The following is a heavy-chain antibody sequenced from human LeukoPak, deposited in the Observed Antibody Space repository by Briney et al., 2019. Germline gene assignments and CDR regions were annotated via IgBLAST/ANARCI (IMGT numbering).Heavy chain of an antibody. V-gene: IGHV4-59*01. D-gene: IGHD2-21*01. CDR3: ARAGIVVGKEFFDY. J-gene: IGHJ4*02. CDR1: GGSISSYY. Sequence: SETLSLTCTVSGGSISSYYWSWIRQPPGKGLEWIGYIYYSGSTNYNPSLKSRVTISVDTSKNQFSLKLSSVTAADTAVYYCARAGIVVGKEFFDYWGQGTLVTVSS. CDR2: IYYSGST.